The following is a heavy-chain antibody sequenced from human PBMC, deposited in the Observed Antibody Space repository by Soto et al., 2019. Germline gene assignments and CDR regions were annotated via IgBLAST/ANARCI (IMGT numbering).Heavy chain of an antibody. CDR3: ARFVTTGKFDY. D-gene: IGHD1-1*01. J-gene: IGHJ4*02. CDR1: GGSVSSSRSY. Sequence: SETLSLTCNVSGGSVSSSRSYWAWIRQPPGKGLEWIADINHSGSTNYNPSLASRVTISVDTSKNQFSLKLSSVTAADTAVYYCARFVTTGKFDYWGQGTLVTVSS. CDR2: INHSGST. V-gene: IGHV4-39*01.